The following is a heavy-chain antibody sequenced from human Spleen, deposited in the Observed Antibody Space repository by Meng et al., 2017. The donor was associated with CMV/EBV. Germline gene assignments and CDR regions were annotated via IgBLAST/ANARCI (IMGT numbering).Heavy chain of an antibody. CDR1: GFTFGDYA. V-gene: IGHV3-49*04. CDR2: IRSKTYGGTT. CDR3: ARERFSGWYDPRGFDAFDI. J-gene: IGHJ3*02. D-gene: IGHD6-19*01. Sequence: GGSLRLSCTASGFTFGDYAMNWVRQAPGKGLEWVGFIRSKTYGGTTEYAASVKGRFTISRDNSKNTLYLQMNSLRAEDTAVYYCARERFSGWYDPRGFDAFDIWGQGTMVTVSS.